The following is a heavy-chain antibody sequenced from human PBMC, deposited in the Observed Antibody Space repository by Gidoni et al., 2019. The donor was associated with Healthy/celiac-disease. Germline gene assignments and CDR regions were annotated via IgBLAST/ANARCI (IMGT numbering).Heavy chain of an antibody. Sequence: QVQLVESGGGVVQPGRSLRLSCAASGFTFSSYGMHWVLQAPGKGLEWVAVIWYDGSNNYYADSVKGRFTISRDNSKNTMYLQMNILRVEDTAMYYCAIGAVAGDYWGQGTLVTVSS. J-gene: IGHJ4*02. CDR2: IWYDGSNN. D-gene: IGHD6-19*01. CDR1: GFTFSSYG. V-gene: IGHV3-33*01. CDR3: AIGAVAGDY.